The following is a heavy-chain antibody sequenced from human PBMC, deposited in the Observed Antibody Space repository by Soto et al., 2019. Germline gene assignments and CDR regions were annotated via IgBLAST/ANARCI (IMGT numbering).Heavy chain of an antibody. Sequence: QVQLVESGGGVVQPGRSLRLSCAASGFTFSSYGMHWVRQAPGKGLEWVAVIWDDGSNKYYADSVKGRFTISRDNSKNTLYLQMNSLRAEDTAVYYCARGGGSYALDYWGQGTLVTVSS. D-gene: IGHD1-26*01. CDR3: ARGGGSYALDY. V-gene: IGHV3-33*01. J-gene: IGHJ4*02. CDR2: IWDDGSNK. CDR1: GFTFSSYG.